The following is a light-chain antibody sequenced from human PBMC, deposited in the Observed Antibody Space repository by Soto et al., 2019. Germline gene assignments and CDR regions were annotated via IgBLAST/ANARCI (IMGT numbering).Light chain of an antibody. CDR2: KAS. CDR1: QNIYTW. Sequence: DIQMTQSPCTLSASVGDRVTITFRASQNIYTWLAWYQQKPGIAPKLLIHKASTLESGVPSRFSGSGFGTEFTLTISGLQPEDSATYYCQQYERYSTFGQGTKVDI. J-gene: IGKJ1*01. V-gene: IGKV1-5*03. CDR3: QQYERYST.